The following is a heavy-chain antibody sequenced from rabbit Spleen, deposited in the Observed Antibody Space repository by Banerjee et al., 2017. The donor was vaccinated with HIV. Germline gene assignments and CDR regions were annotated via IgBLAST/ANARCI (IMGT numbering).Heavy chain of an antibody. D-gene: IGHD8-1*01. CDR1: GVSFSGDSY. CDR3: AGESCSSFSSYDMDL. V-gene: IGHV1S40*01. Sequence: EESGGDLVKPGASLTLTCIASGVSFSGDSYMCWVRQAPGKGLEWIACIDSGSSGFTYFESWAKGRFTITKTSSSTVTLQMTSRPAADTAAYFCAGESCSSFSSYDMDLWGPGTLVTVS. CDR2: IDSGSSGFT. J-gene: IGHJ6*01.